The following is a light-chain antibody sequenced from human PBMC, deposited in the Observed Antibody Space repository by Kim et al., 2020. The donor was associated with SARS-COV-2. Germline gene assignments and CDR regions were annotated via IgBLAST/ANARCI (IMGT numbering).Light chain of an antibody. V-gene: IGLV2-14*03. CDR2: DVS. CDR3: SSYTTRNSYV. J-gene: IGLJ1*01. CDR1: SSDVGHYNY. Sequence: QSALTQPASVSGSPGQSITISCTGTSSDVGHYNYVSWYQQHPGKAPKLMIYDVSNRPSGVSNRLSGSKSGNTASLTISGLQAEDEADYYCSSYTTRNSYVFGTGTKVTVL.